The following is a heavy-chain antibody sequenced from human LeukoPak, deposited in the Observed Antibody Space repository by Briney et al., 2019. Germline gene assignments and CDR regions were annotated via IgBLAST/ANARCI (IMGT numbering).Heavy chain of an antibody. Sequence: GGSLRLSCAASGFTFSSYGMSWVRQAPGKGLEWVSAISGSGGSTYYADSVKGRFTISRDNSKNTLYLQMNSLRAEDTAVYYCARDYYDSSGYVAYWGQGTLVTVSS. J-gene: IGHJ4*02. D-gene: IGHD3-22*01. CDR3: ARDYYDSSGYVAY. V-gene: IGHV3-23*01. CDR1: GFTFSSYG. CDR2: ISGSGGST.